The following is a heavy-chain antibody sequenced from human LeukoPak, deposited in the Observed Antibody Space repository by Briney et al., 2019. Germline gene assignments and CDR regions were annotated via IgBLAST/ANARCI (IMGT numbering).Heavy chain of an antibody. CDR2: IRYDGSNK. Sequence: GGSLRLSCAASGLTFSSYGMHWVRQAPGKGLEWVAFIRYDGSNKYYADSVKGRFTISRDNSKNTLYLQMNSLRAEDTAVYYCAKDQTGQSSGYMDVWGKGTTVTISS. V-gene: IGHV3-30*02. CDR3: AKDQTGQSSGYMDV. CDR1: GLTFSSYG. D-gene: IGHD1-14*01. J-gene: IGHJ6*03.